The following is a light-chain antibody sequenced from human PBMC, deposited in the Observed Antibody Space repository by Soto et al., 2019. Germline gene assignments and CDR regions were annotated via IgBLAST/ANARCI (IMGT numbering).Light chain of an antibody. V-gene: IGKV3-11*01. CDR2: VVY. J-gene: IGKJ5*01. CDR1: QSVSSY. Sequence: SPATLSLSPGERATLSCRASQSVSSYLAWYQQKPGLVLSLLVYVVYNRAFGIPSRFCGSVFWTDFSLTISSLEPEDFAVYYCQQRSNWPPISFGQGTRLEIK. CDR3: QQRSNWPPIS.